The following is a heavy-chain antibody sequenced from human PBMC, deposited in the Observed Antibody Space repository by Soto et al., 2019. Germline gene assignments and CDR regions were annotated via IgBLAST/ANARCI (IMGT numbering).Heavy chain of an antibody. J-gene: IGHJ4*02. CDR3: AIVYLITMVRGELSDY. V-gene: IGHV1-18*01. D-gene: IGHD3-10*01. Sequence: QVQLVQSGAEVKKPGASVKVSCKASGYTFTSYGISWVRQAPGQGLEWMGWISAYNGNTNYAQKLQGRVTMTTDTSTSTAYMELRSLRSDDTAVYSCAIVYLITMVRGELSDYLGQGTLVTVSS. CDR1: GYTFTSYG. CDR2: ISAYNGNT.